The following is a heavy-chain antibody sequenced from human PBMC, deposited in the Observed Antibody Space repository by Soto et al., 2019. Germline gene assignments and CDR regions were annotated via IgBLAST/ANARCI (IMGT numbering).Heavy chain of an antibody. CDR3: AALNGGYSYGYGRGNYYYYYGMDV. J-gene: IGHJ6*02. CDR2: ISSSSSYI. CDR1: GFTFSSYS. D-gene: IGHD5-18*01. Sequence: GGSLRLSCAASGFTFSSYSMNWVRQAPGKGLEWVSSISSSSSYIYYADSVKGRFTISRDNAKNSLYLQMNSLRAEDTAVYYCAALNGGYSYGYGRGNYYYYYGMDVWGQGTTVPASS. V-gene: IGHV3-21*01.